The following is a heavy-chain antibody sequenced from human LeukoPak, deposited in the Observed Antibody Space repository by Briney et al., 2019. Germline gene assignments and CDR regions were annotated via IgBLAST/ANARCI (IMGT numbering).Heavy chain of an antibody. J-gene: IGHJ4*02. Sequence: PSGTLSLTCTLSRGSIMTTHWWSWVRQPPGKGLEWIGEIYHTGTTNYSPSLKSRLTISVDQSRNQFSLRLSSVTAADTATYYCAAWGVDYGGNFDYSDYWGQGTLVTVSS. CDR3: AAWGVDYGGNFDYSDY. CDR2: IYHTGTT. CDR1: RGSIMTTHW. D-gene: IGHD4-23*01. V-gene: IGHV4-4*02.